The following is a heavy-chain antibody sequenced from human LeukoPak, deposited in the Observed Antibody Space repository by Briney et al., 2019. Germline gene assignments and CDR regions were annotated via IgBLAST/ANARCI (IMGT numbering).Heavy chain of an antibody. CDR1: GFSFPYG. CDR2: ISGSGGST. CDR3: AKLITMIVVAPFDI. Sequence: GGSLRLSCAASGFSFPYGMSWVRQAPGKGLEWVSAISGSGGSTYYADSVKGRFTISRDNSKNTLYLQMNSLRAEDTAVYYCAKLITMIVVAPFDIWGQGTMVTVSS. J-gene: IGHJ3*02. D-gene: IGHD3-22*01. V-gene: IGHV3-23*01.